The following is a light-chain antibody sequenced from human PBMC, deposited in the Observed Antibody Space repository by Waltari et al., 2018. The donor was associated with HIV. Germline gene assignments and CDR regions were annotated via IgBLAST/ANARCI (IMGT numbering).Light chain of an antibody. CDR1: SSDVGSYNL. J-gene: IGLJ2*01. V-gene: IGLV2-23*02. CDR3: CSYAGSSTLV. Sequence: QSALTQPASVSGSPGQSITISCTGTSSDVGSYNLVSWYQQHPGKAPKLMIYEVSKRPSGVSNRFSGAKSGNTASRTISGLQAEDEAYYYCCSYAGSSTLVFGGGTKLTVL. CDR2: EVS.